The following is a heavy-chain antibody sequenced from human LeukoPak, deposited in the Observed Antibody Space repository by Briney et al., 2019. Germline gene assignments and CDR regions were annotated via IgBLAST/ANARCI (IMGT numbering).Heavy chain of an antibody. CDR2: ISSSSSTI. Sequence: RGSLRLSCAASGFTFSSYSMNWVRQAPGKGLEWVSYISSSSSTIYYEDSVKGRFTISRDNAKNSLYLQMNSLRAEDTAVYYCARDRGSGNYGARFFDYWGQGTLVTVSS. V-gene: IGHV3-48*01. D-gene: IGHD1-26*01. CDR1: GFTFSSYS. CDR3: ARDRGSGNYGARFFDY. J-gene: IGHJ4*02.